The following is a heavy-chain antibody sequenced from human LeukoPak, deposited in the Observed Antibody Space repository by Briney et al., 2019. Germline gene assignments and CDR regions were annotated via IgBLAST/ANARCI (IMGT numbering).Heavy chain of an antibody. CDR3: ARDRVGATTLVRVGDY. D-gene: IGHD1-26*01. Sequence: PGRSLRLSCAASGFSFSSYAMHWVRQAPGKGLEWVAVISYDGSNKYYADSVKGRFTISRDNSKNTLYLQMNSLRAEDTAVYYCARDRVGATTLVRVGDYWGQGTLVTVSS. V-gene: IGHV3-30-3*01. J-gene: IGHJ4*02. CDR2: ISYDGSNK. CDR1: GFSFSSYA.